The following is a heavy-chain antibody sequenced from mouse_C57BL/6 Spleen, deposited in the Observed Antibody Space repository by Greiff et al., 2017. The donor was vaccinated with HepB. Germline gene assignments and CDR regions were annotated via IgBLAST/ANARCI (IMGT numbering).Heavy chain of an antibody. Sequence: QVQLQQPGAELVKPGASVKLSCKASGYTFTSYWMQWVKQRPGQGLEWIGEIDPSDSYTNYNQKFKGKATLTVDTSSSTAYMQLSSLTSEDSAVYYCARRGAYYYGSSPYYYAMDYWGQGTSVTVSS. J-gene: IGHJ4*01. CDR1: GYTFTSYW. V-gene: IGHV1-50*01. CDR2: IDPSDSYT. D-gene: IGHD1-1*01. CDR3: ARRGAYYYGSSPYYYAMDY.